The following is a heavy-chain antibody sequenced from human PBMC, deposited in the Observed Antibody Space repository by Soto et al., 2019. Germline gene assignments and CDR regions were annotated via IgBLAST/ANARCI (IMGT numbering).Heavy chain of an antibody. V-gene: IGHV1-18*01. CDR3: ARAVLWFGESSYYYYGMDV. D-gene: IGHD3-10*01. CDR2: ISAYNGNT. J-gene: IGHJ6*02. Sequence: ASVKVSCKASGYTFTSYGISWVRQAPGQGLEWMGWISAYNGNTNYAQKLQGRVTMTTDTSTSTAYMELRSLRSDDTAVYYCARAVLWFGESSYYYYGMDVWGQGTTVTVSS. CDR1: GYTFTSYG.